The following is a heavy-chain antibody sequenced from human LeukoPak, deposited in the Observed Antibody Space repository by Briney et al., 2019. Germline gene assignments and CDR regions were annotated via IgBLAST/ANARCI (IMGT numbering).Heavy chain of an antibody. CDR1: GFTFSSYA. V-gene: IGHV3-23*01. J-gene: IGHJ6*03. CDR2: ISGSGGST. Sequence: QSGGSLRLSCAASGFTFSSYAMSWVRQAPGKGLEWVSAISGSGGSTYYADSVKGRFTISRDNSKNTLYLQMNSLRAEDTAVYYCAKPPPQGFGELGPFYYMDVWGKGTTVTVSS. CDR3: AKPPPQGFGELGPFYYMDV. D-gene: IGHD3-10*01.